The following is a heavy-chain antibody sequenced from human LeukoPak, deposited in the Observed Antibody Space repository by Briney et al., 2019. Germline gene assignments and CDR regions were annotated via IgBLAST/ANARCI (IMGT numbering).Heavy chain of an antibody. V-gene: IGHV3-30-3*01. CDR2: ISYDGSNK. D-gene: IGHD3-22*01. CDR3: ARGYYYDSSGYYSTFDY. CDR1: GFTFSSYA. Sequence: GGSLRLSCAASGFTFSSYAMHWVRQAPGQGLEWVAVISYDGSNKYYADSVKGRFTISRDNSKNTLYLQMNSLRADDTAVYYCARGYYYDSSGYYSTFDYWGQGTLVTVSS. J-gene: IGHJ4*02.